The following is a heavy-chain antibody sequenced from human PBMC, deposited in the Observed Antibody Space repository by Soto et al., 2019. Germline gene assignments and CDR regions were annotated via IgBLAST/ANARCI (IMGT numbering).Heavy chain of an antibody. CDR2: INESGST. CDR3: ARGSGIVALPGELEDVKYDY. D-gene: IGHD1-1*01. Sequence: QVQLQQWGAGLVKPSETLSLSCAVYGQSFSGHSWAWIRQPPGKGLEWIGEINESGSTYYNPSLKSRVTLSTATSKHQFSLKLSSVSAADTAAYFCARGSGIVALPGELEDVKYDYWGQGTLVNVSS. CDR1: GQSFSGHS. V-gene: IGHV4-34*01. J-gene: IGHJ4*02.